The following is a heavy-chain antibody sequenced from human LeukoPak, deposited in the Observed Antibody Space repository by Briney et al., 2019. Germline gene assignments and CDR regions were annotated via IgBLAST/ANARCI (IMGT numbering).Heavy chain of an antibody. Sequence: ASVKVSCKASGYTFTGYYMHWVRQAPGQGLEWMGIINPSGGSTSYAQKFQGRVTMTRDMSTSTVYMELSSLRSEDTAVYYCARDGVVATIFGYYYYYYMDVWGKGTTVTVSS. CDR2: INPSGGST. J-gene: IGHJ6*03. D-gene: IGHD5-12*01. CDR3: ARDGVVATIFGYYYYYYMDV. CDR1: GYTFTGYY. V-gene: IGHV1-46*01.